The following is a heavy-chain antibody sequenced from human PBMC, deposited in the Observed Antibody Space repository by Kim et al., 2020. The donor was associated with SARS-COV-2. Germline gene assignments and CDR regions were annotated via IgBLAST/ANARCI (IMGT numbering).Heavy chain of an antibody. J-gene: IGHJ4*02. V-gene: IGHV3-15*01. D-gene: IGHD6-13*01. CDR3: TTKGLLAAGVDY. Sequence: AYAAPVKGRFAISKDDSKNTLYLQMNSLQTEDTAVYYCTTKGLLAAGVDYWGQGTLVTVSS.